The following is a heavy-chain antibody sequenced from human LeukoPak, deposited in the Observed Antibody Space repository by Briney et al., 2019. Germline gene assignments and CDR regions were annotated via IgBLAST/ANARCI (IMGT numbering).Heavy chain of an antibody. V-gene: IGHV1-18*01. J-gene: IGHJ5*02. CDR2: ISTYNGNT. D-gene: IGHD5-12*01. Sequence: ASVKVSCKASGYTFTSYGISWVRQAPGQGLEWMGWISTYNGNTKYAQKFQGRVTMTTDTSTTTAYMELRSLRSDDTAVYYCAREGSAVATYDWFDPWGQGTLVTVSS. CDR3: AREGSAVATYDWFDP. CDR1: GYTFTSYG.